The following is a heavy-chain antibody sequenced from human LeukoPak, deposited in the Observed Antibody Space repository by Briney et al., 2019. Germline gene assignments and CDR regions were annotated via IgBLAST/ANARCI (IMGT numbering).Heavy chain of an antibody. D-gene: IGHD5-18*01. V-gene: IGHV3-21*01. Sequence: PRLFYADYRFTYHREGKKCGPRASAKDLEKVSSISSSSSSIYYADSAKGRFTISRDNAKNSLYLQMNSLRAEDTAVYYCARASGDIVETATMGSYWGQGTLVTVSS. CDR3: ARASGDIVETATMGSY. CDR2: ISSSSSSI. CDR1: RFTYHREG. J-gene: IGHJ4*02.